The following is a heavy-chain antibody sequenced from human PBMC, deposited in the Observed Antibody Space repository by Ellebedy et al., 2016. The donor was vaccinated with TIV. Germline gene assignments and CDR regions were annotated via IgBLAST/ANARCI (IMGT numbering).Heavy chain of an antibody. Sequence: GESLKISCAASGFTFGSLAMHWVRQAPGKGLEWLSVISGGGDNTYHADSVKGRFTIIRDNSRNTLYLQMDRLRAEDTAVYYCAKGTSSGFNYDRVGCEYWGQGTLVTVSS. CDR2: ISGGGDNT. V-gene: IGHV3-23*01. CDR1: GFTFGSLA. CDR3: AKGTSSGFNYDRVGCEY. J-gene: IGHJ4*02. D-gene: IGHD3-22*01.